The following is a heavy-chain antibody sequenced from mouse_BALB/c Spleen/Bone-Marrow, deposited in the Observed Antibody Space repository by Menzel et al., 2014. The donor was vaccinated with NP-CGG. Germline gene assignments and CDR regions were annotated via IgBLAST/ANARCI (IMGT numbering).Heavy chain of an antibody. D-gene: IGHD1-1*01. CDR2: INPSNGRT. J-gene: IGHJ2*01. CDR1: GYTFTSYW. V-gene: IGHV1S81*02. CDR3: ALYYYGSLDY. Sequence: VQLQQSGAELVKPGASVKLSCKASGYTFTSYWMHWVKQRPGQGLVWIGEINPSNGRTNYSEKFKSKATLTVDKSSSTAYMQLSSLTSEDSAVYYCALYYYGSLDYWGQGTTLTVSS.